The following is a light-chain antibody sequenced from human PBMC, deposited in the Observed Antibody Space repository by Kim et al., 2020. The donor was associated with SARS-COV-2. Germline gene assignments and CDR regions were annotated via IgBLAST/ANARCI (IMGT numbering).Light chain of an antibody. CDR1: SSDVGSYSL. Sequence: SITISCTGTSSDVGSYSLVSWYQQHPGKAPKLMIYEGSKRPSGVANRFSGSKSGNTASLTISGLQAEDEADYYCCSYAGSSTFYVFGTGTKVTVL. V-gene: IGLV2-23*03. CDR3: CSYAGSSTFYV. CDR2: EGS. J-gene: IGLJ1*01.